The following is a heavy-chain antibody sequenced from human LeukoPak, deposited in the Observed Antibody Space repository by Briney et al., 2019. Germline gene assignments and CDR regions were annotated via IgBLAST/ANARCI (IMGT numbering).Heavy chain of an antibody. CDR2: IGGRDTRI. V-gene: IGHV3-23*01. CDR1: GFTSSSHD. D-gene: IGHD2-2*01. CDR3: AREGQYCSSSACQFDY. Sequence: GGSLRLSCVGSGFTSSSHDMIWVRQAPGKGLEWVSDIGGRDTRINYADSVKGRFTISRDNSKNTVYLQMSSLRVEDTAIYYCAREGQYCSSSACQFDYWGQGTLVTVSS. J-gene: IGHJ4*02.